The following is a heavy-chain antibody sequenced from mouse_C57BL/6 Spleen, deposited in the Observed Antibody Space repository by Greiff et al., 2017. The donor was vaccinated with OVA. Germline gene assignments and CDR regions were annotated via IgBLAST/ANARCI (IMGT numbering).Heavy chain of an antibody. CDR1: GYTFTDYE. J-gene: IGHJ3*01. CDR3: TRRGGLDSSGYGLFAY. V-gene: IGHV1-15*01. D-gene: IGHD3-2*02. Sequence: ESGAELVRPGASVTLSCKASGYTFTDYEMHWVKQTPVHGLEWIGAIDPETGGTAYNQKFKGKAILTADKSSSTAYMELRSLTSEDSAVYYCTRRGGLDSSGYGLFAYWGQGTLVTVSA. CDR2: IDPETGGT.